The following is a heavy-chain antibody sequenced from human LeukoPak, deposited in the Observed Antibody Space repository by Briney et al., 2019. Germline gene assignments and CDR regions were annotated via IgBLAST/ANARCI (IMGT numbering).Heavy chain of an antibody. Sequence: SETLSLTCAVYGGSFSGCYWSWIRQPPGKGLEWIGEINHSGSTNYNPSLKSRVTISVDTSKNQFSLTLSSVTAADTAVYYCARHSSFFGVVIIKGRGRGPFDYWGQGTLVTVSS. J-gene: IGHJ4*02. CDR2: INHSGST. CDR3: ARHSSFFGVVIIKGRGRGPFDY. D-gene: IGHD3-3*01. V-gene: IGHV4-34*01. CDR1: GGSFSGCY.